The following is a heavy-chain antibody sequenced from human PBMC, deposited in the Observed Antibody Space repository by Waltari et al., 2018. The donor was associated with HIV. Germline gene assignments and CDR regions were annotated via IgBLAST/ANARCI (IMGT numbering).Heavy chain of an antibody. CDR2: ISAYNGNT. CDR1: GYTFTSYG. Sequence: QVQLVQSGAEVKKPGASVKVSCKASGYTFTSYGISWVRQAPGQGLEWMGWISAYNGNTNYAQKLQGRVTMTTDTSTSTAYMELRSLRSDDTAVYYCAREPFWSGYYYYYYYYGMDVWGQGTTVTVSS. J-gene: IGHJ6*02. CDR3: AREPFWSGYYYYYYYYGMDV. V-gene: IGHV1-18*01. D-gene: IGHD3-3*01.